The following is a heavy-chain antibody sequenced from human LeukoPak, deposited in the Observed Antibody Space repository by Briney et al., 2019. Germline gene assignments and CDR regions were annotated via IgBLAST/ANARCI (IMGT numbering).Heavy chain of an antibody. Sequence: ASVKVSCKASGYTFTSYGISWVRQAPGQGLEWMGRMSTYNGNTNYAQKLQGRVTMTTDTSTSTAYLELRSLRSDDTAVYYCAAGTPNIVAHDAFDIWGQGTMVTVSS. CDR2: MSTYNGNT. CDR3: AAGTPNIVAHDAFDI. V-gene: IGHV1-18*01. CDR1: GYTFTSYG. D-gene: IGHD5-12*01. J-gene: IGHJ3*02.